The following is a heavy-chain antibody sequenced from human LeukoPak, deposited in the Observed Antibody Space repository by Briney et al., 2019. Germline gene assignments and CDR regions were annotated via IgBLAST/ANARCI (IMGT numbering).Heavy chain of an antibody. CDR1: GGTFSSYA. J-gene: IGHJ3*02. CDR2: IIPIPGIA. D-gene: IGHD2-8*01. V-gene: IGHV1-69*04. Sequence: ASVKVSCKASGGTFSSYAISWVRQAPGQGLEWMGRIIPIPGIANYAQKFQGRVTITADKSTSTAYMELSSLRSEDTAVYYCARGYCTNGVCRYRPDGAFDIWGQGTMVTVSS. CDR3: ARGYCTNGVCRYRPDGAFDI.